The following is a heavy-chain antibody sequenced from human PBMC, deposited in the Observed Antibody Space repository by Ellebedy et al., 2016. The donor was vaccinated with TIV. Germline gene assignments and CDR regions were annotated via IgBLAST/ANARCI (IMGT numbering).Heavy chain of an antibody. CDR1: GDSINNNDYY. CDR2: IYSSGNT. J-gene: IGHJ4*02. D-gene: IGHD6-19*01. CDR3: ATVGLGVAGSIDY. V-gene: IGHV4-61*02. Sequence: SETLSLTXTVSGDSINNNDYYWSWIRQPAGKGLEWIGRIYSSGNTNYNPSLRSRVTMSLDTSKNQISLKVSSATAADTAVYYCATVGLGVAGSIDYWGQGTPVTVSS.